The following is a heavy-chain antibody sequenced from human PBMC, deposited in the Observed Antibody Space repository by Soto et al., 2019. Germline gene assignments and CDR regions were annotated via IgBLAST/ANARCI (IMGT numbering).Heavy chain of an antibody. J-gene: IGHJ3*02. CDR3: ARSVVHQWLVHDAFDI. D-gene: IGHD6-19*01. V-gene: IGHV4-59*01. Sequence: SETLSLTCTVSGGSIISSYWIFIRHPPFKGLEWIAYIYYSGTTNYNPSLESRVTTSIDTSKNQFSLRLTSVTAADTAVYYCARSVVHQWLVHDAFDIWGQGTLVTVSS. CDR1: GGSIISSY. CDR2: IYYSGTT.